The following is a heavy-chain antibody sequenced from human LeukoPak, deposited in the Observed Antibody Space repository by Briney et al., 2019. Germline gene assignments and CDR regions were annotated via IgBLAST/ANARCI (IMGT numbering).Heavy chain of an antibody. CDR1: GGSISGYY. D-gene: IGHD1-14*01. J-gene: IGHJ4*02. CDR3: ARDGTIPL. Sequence: PSETLSLTCSVSGGSISGYYWSWIRQPPGKGLEWIGQIYYSGSTKYNPSLKSRVIISVDTSKNQFPLKLSSVTAADTALYYCARDGTIPLWGQGTLVTVSS. CDR2: IYYSGST. V-gene: IGHV4-59*01.